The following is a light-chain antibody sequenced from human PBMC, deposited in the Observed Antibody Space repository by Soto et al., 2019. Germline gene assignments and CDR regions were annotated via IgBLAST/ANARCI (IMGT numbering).Light chain of an antibody. CDR3: QQYGSSSTWT. CDR1: QSVSSSS. CDR2: GAS. J-gene: IGKJ1*01. V-gene: IGKV3-20*01. Sequence: EIVLTQSPATLSLSPGEGATLSCRASQSVSSSSLAWYQQKPGQTPRLLIYGASSRATGIPDRFSGSGSGTDFTLTISRLEPEDFAVYYCQQYGSSSTWTFGQGTKVEIK.